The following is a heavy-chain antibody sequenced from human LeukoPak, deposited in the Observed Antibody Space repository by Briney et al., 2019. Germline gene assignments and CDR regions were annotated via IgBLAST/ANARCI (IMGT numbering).Heavy chain of an antibody. CDR1: GGSISSGDYY. D-gene: IGHD1-26*01. Sequence: PSQTLSLTCTVSGGSISSGDYYWSWIRQPPGKGLEWIGSIYYSGSTYYNPSLKSRVTISVDTSKNQFSLKLSSVTAADTAVYYCAREVGATNWFDPWGQGTLVTVSS. CDR2: IYYSGST. V-gene: IGHV4-39*07. J-gene: IGHJ5*02. CDR3: AREVGATNWFDP.